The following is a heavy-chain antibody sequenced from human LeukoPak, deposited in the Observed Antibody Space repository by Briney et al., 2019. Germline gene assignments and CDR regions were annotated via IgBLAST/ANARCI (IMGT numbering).Heavy chain of an antibody. J-gene: IGHJ6*03. Sequence: GGSLRLSCAASGFTFSSYSMNWVRQAPGKGLEWVSSISSSSSYIYYADSVKGRFTISRDNAKNSLYLQMNSLKTEDTAVYYCTTEGVLKLYYYYYYMDVWGKGTTVTVSS. CDR2: ISSSSSYI. CDR3: TTEGVLKLYYYYYYMDV. V-gene: IGHV3-21*03. CDR1: GFTFSSYS.